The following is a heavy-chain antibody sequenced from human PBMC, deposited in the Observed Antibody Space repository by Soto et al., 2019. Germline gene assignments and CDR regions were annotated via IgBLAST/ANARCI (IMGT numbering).Heavy chain of an antibody. Sequence: SETLSLTCAVYGGSFSGYYWSWIRQPPGKGLEWIGEINHSGSTNYNPSLKSRVTILVDTSKNQFSLKLSSVTAADTAVYYCARLVCSSTSCYFDYWGQGTLVTVSS. CDR3: ARLVCSSTSCYFDY. J-gene: IGHJ4*02. CDR2: INHSGST. V-gene: IGHV4-34*01. CDR1: GGSFSGYY. D-gene: IGHD2-2*01.